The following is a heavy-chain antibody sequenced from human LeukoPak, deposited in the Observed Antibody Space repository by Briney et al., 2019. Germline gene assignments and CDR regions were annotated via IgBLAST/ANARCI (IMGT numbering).Heavy chain of an antibody. D-gene: IGHD6-13*01. V-gene: IGHV3-30*02. CDR1: GFIFSSYG. Sequence: PGGSLRLSCAASGFIFSSYGMHWVRQAPGKGLEWVAFIRHDGSNKYYADSVKGRFTISRDNSKNTLYLQMNSLRAEDTAVYYCARDPSSWYSPYYFDYWGQGTLVTVSS. CDR2: IRHDGSNK. J-gene: IGHJ4*02. CDR3: ARDPSSWYSPYYFDY.